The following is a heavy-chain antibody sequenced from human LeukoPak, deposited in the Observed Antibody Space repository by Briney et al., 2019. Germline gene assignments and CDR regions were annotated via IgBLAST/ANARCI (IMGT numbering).Heavy chain of an antibody. J-gene: IGHJ4*02. CDR1: GYTFTGYY. Sequence: ASVKVSRKASGYTFTGYYMHWVRQAPGQGLEWMGWINPNSGGTNYAQKFQGRVTMTRDTSISTAYMELSRLRSDDTAVYYCARARLWYSSSFLDYWGQGTLVTVSS. CDR2: INPNSGGT. D-gene: IGHD6-6*01. CDR3: ARARLWYSSSFLDY. V-gene: IGHV1-2*02.